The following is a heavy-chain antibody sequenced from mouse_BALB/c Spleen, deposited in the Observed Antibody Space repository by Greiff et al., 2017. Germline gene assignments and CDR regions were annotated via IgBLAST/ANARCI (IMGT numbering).Heavy chain of an antibody. J-gene: IGHJ3*01. CDR1: GFSLTSYG. V-gene: IGHV2-6-2*01. CDR2: IWSDGST. Sequence: QVQLKESGPDLVAPSQSLSITCTVSGFSLTSYGVHWVRQPPGKGLEWLVVIWSDGSTTYNSALKSRLSISKDNSKSQVFLKMNSLQTDDTAMYYCARHETYGYDGSWFAYWGQGTLVTVSA. D-gene: IGHD2-2*01. CDR3: ARHETYGYDGSWFAY.